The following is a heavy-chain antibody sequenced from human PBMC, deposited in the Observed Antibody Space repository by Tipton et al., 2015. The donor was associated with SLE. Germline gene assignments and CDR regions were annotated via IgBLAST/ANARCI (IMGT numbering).Heavy chain of an antibody. CDR3: AREGGSGGAFDI. V-gene: IGHV4-59*01. CDR1: GGSISSYY. J-gene: IGHJ3*02. Sequence: TLSLTCTVSGGSISSYYWSWIRQPPGKGLEWIGYIYTSGSTNYNPSLKSRVTISVDTSKNQFSLKLSSVTAADTAVYYCAREGGSGGAFDIWGQGTMVTVSS. CDR2: IYTSGST. D-gene: IGHD6-19*01.